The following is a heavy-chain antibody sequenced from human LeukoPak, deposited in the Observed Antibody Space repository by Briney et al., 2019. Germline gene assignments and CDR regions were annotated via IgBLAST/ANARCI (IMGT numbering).Heavy chain of an antibody. J-gene: IGHJ4*02. D-gene: IGHD5-24*01. CDR2: IYSGGST. Sequence: PGGSLRLSCAASGFTVSSNYMSWVRQAPGKGLEWVSVIYSGGSTYYADSVKGRFTISRHNSKNTLYLQMNSLRAEDTAVYYCARGGRWKHYYFDYWGQGTLVTVSS. CDR3: ARGGRWKHYYFDY. CDR1: GFTVSSNY. V-gene: IGHV3-53*04.